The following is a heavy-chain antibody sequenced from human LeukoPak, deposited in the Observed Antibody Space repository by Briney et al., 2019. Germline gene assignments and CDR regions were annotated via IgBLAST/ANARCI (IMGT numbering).Heavy chain of an antibody. CDR3: AKTLVGATFGY. CDR2: ISGSGGGT. J-gene: IGHJ4*02. CDR1: GFTFSNYA. V-gene: IGHV3-23*01. Sequence: GGSLRLSCAVSGFTFSNYAMSCVRQAPGKGLEWVSGISGSGGGTNYADSVKGRFTISRDNSKNTLYLQMNSLRAEDTAVYYCAKTLVGATFGYWGQGTLVTVSS. D-gene: IGHD1-26*01.